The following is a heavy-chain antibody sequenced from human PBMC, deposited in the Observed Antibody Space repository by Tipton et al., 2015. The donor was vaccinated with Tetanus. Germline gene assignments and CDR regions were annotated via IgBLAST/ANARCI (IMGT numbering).Heavy chain of an antibody. CDR2: YYYSGRT. CDR1: GASVRAGDYS. V-gene: IGHV4-61*03. Sequence: LRLSCTVSGASVRAGDYSWNCIRQPPGKGLEWLVYYYYSGRTNSNYFLKSWITVSQDASKNLFPLRLTSVTAADTAGYYSARANNEFPRKGPFDSWGQGRLVIVSS. CDR3: ARANNEFPRKGPFDS. D-gene: IGHD1-1*01. J-gene: IGHJ4*02.